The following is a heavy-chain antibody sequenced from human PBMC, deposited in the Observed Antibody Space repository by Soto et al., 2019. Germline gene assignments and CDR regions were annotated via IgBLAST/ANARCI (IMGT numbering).Heavy chain of an antibody. CDR3: ARRPDY. J-gene: IGHJ4*02. CDR2: IYHSAST. Sequence: SETLSLTCAVSGGSISSGGYSWSWIRQPPGKGLELIGYIYHSASTYYNPSLKSRVTISVDRSKNQLSLKLSSVTAADTAVYYCARRPDYWGQGTLVTVSS. CDR1: GGSISSGGYS. V-gene: IGHV4-30-2*01.